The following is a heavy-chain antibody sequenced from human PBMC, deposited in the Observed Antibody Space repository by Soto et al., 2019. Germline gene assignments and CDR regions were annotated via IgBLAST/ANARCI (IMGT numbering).Heavy chain of an antibody. V-gene: IGHV3-48*02. CDR1: GFTFSSNN. CDR2: ISSSSSTI. Sequence: EVQLVESGGGLVQPGGSLRLSCAASGFTFSSNNMNWVRQAPGKGLEWVSYISSSSSTIYYADSVKGRFTISRDNAKNSVYLQMNSLRDEDTAVYYCANSGNYYMGYWGQGTLVSVSS. D-gene: IGHD1-26*01. CDR3: ANSGNYYMGY. J-gene: IGHJ4*02.